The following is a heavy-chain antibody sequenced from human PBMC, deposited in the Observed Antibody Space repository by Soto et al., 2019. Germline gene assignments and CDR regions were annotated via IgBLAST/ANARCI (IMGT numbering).Heavy chain of an antibody. CDR2: INSSNGNA. CDR1: AYTFTRYG. J-gene: IGHJ6*02. Sequence: QVQLVQSGGEGKKPGASVKVSCEASAYTFTRYGVNWVRQAPGQGLEWMGWINSSNGNAEYAQNLQGRVTMTIDTSTSTAYMELRSLRSEDTAVYYCARGGPTSADHYYGMDVWGQGTTVTVSS. V-gene: IGHV1-18*01. D-gene: IGHD3-10*01. CDR3: ARGGPTSADHYYGMDV.